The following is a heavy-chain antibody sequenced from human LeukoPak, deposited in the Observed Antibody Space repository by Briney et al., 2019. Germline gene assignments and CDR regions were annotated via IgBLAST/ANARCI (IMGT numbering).Heavy chain of an antibody. V-gene: IGHV4-31*11. CDR3: ARASGCPSSSCYSGYFDC. CDR2: IFYRGNS. CDR1: GGSFSGYY. D-gene: IGHD2-2*01. Sequence: SETLSLTCAVYGGSFSGYYWSWIRQHPGKGLEWIGYIFYRGNSYYNPSLKSRVTISIDTSKSQFSLRLNSVTAADTAVYYCARASGCPSSSCYSGYFDCWGQGTLVTVSS. J-gene: IGHJ4*02.